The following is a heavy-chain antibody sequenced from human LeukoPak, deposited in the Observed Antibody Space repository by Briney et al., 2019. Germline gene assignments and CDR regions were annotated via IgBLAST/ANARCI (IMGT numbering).Heavy chain of an antibody. CDR3: AREGYSGYDFDY. V-gene: IGHV3-33*01. Sequence: GGSLRLSCVASGFTFSSNGMHWVRQAPGKGLEWVAVIWYDGSNKYYADSVKGRFTISRDNAKNSLYLQMNSLRAEDTAVYYCAREGYSGYDFDYWGQGTLVTVSS. D-gene: IGHD5-12*01. CDR1: GFTFSSNG. J-gene: IGHJ4*02. CDR2: IWYDGSNK.